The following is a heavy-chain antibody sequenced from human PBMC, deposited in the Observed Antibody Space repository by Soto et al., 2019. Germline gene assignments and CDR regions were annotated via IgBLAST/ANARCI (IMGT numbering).Heavy chain of an antibody. Sequence: QVRVEQSGAEVKKPGASLTVSCKFSGFTFNEFYIHWVRKAPGQGLQWMGWINPKSGATNYAQRFRGRVTMTRDTSISTAYLELSRLTSDDAAVYYCTRGGVPSSTWNYYYNGMDVWGQGTTVTVSS. V-gene: IGHV1-2*02. D-gene: IGHD2-2*01. CDR2: INPKSGAT. J-gene: IGHJ6*02. CDR3: TRGGVPSSTWNYYYNGMDV. CDR1: GFTFNEFY.